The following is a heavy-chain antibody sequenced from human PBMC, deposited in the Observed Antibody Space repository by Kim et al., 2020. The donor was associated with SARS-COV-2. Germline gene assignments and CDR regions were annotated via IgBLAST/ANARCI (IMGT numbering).Heavy chain of an antibody. CDR1: GFTFSSYA. CDR3: ARDVQHCSSTSCYRYWYFDL. CDR2: ISYDGSNK. V-gene: IGHV3-30*04. J-gene: IGHJ2*01. D-gene: IGHD2-2*02. Sequence: GGSLRLSCAASGFTFSSYAMHWVRQAPGKGLEWVAVISYDGSNKYYADSVKGRFTISRDNSKNTLYLQMNSLRAEDTAVYYCARDVQHCSSTSCYRYWYFDLWGRGTLVTVSS.